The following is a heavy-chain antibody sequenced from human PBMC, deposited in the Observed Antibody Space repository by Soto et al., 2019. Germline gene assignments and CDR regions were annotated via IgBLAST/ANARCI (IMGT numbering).Heavy chain of an antibody. CDR1: GFNFNTYF. J-gene: IGHJ4*02. D-gene: IGHD1-26*01. Sequence: QVQLVQSGGGVVQPGRSLRLSCAASGFNFNTYFMHWVRQAPGKGLEWVAMIFPNGRDKEYADSVKGRFTTSRDNSNNRIYLQMASLRPEVTAVSYCARDAEPGSNWDLAYWGQGALVTVSS. CDR3: ARDAEPGSNWDLAY. V-gene: IGHV3-30*13. CDR2: IFPNGRDK.